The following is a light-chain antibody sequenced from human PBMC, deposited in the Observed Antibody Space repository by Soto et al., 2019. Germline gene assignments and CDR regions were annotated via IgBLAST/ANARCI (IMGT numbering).Light chain of an antibody. Sequence: DIQMTQSPSSLSASVGDRVTITCRASQSISSYLNWYQQKPGKAPKLLIYAASSLQSGVPSRFSGSGSGTDFTLTISSLQPEDFATYYCQQSYSTPSTVGQGTRLESK. CDR1: QSISSY. J-gene: IGKJ5*01. CDR3: QQSYSTPST. V-gene: IGKV1-39*01. CDR2: AAS.